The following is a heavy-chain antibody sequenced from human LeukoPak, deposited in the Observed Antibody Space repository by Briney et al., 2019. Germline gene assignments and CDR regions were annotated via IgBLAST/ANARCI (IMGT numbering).Heavy chain of an antibody. J-gene: IGHJ6*02. CDR3: AREEDCSGGSCYYGMDV. D-gene: IGHD2-15*01. CDR2: ISAYNGNT. V-gene: IGHV1-18*01. Sequence: GASVKVSCKASGYTFTSYGISWVRQAPGQGLEWMGWISAYNGNTNYAQKLQGRVTMTTDTSTSTAYMELRSLRSDDTAVYHCAREEDCSGGSCYYGMDVWGQGTTVTVSS. CDR1: GYTFTSYG.